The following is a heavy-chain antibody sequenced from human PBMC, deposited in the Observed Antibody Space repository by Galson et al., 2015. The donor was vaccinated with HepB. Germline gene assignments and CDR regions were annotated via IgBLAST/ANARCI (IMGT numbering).Heavy chain of an antibody. D-gene: IGHD2-15*01. Sequence: SVKVSCKASGGTFSSYAISWVRQAPGQGLEWMGGIIPIFGTANYAQKFQGRVTITADESTSTAYMELSSLRSEDTAAYYCATRGGTGVAATDYYYYYMDVWGKGTTVTVSS. CDR1: GGTFSSYA. CDR3: ATRGGTGVAATDYYYYYMDV. V-gene: IGHV1-69*13. CDR2: IIPIFGTA. J-gene: IGHJ6*03.